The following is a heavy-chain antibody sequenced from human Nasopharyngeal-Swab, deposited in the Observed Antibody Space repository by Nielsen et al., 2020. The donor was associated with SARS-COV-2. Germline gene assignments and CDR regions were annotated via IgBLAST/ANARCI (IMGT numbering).Heavy chain of an antibody. D-gene: IGHD6-6*01. J-gene: IGHJ5*02. CDR3: ARGSRVAALSWGENWFDP. V-gene: IGHV1-8*02. Sequence: ASVKVSCKASGYTFTGYYMHWVRQAPGQGLEWMGRINPNSGNTGYAQKFQGRVTMTRNTSISTAYMELSSLRSEDTAVYYCARGSRVAALSWGENWFDPWGQGTLVTVSS. CDR1: GYTFTGYY. CDR2: INPNSGNT.